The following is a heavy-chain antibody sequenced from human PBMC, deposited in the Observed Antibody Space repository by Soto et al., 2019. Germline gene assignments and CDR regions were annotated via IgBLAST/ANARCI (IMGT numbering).Heavy chain of an antibody. CDR2: ISSSSGST. D-gene: IGHD6-13*01. CDR1: GFTFSSYS. Sequence: PGGSLRLSCAASGFTFSSYSMNWVRQAPGKGLEWVSTISSSSGSTYYADSVKGRFTISRDNSKNTLYLQMNSLRAEDTAVYYCANKAGSSWYSPYYYYGMDVWGQGTTVTVSS. J-gene: IGHJ6*02. CDR3: ANKAGSSWYSPYYYYGMDV. V-gene: IGHV3-23*01.